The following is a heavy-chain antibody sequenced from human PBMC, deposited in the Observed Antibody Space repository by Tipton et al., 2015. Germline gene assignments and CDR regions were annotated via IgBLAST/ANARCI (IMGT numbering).Heavy chain of an antibody. CDR1: GFTLSDYY. CDR2: IYTAGGT. D-gene: IGHD3-16*01. J-gene: IGHJ4*02. V-gene: IGHV3-66*01. Sequence: SLRLSCVASGFTLSDYYMAWIRQAPGKGLECVSVIYTAGGTAYADSVKGRFTISRDNSKNSLYLQMNSLRVEDTAVYYCARGLEEDFFDYWGQGTLVTVSS. CDR3: ARGLEEDFFDY.